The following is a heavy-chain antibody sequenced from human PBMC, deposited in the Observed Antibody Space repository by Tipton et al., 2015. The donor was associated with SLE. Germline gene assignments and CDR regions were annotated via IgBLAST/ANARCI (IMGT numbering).Heavy chain of an antibody. V-gene: IGHV3-48*03. Sequence: SLRLSCAASGFTFSSYEMNWVRQAPGKGLEWVSYISSSGSTIYYAASVKGRFTISRDNAKSSLSLQMNSLRAEDTAVYYCARVGDGYNVMDVWGKGTTVTVSS. CDR3: ARVGDGYNVMDV. D-gene: IGHD5-24*01. J-gene: IGHJ6*04. CDR2: ISSSGSTI. CDR1: GFTFSSYE.